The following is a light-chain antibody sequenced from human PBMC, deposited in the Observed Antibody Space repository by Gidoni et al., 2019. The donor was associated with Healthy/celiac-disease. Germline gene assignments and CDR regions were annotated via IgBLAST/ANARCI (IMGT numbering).Light chain of an antibody. CDR1: ALPKQY. CDR2: KDS. V-gene: IGLV3-25*03. J-gene: IGLJ2*01. Sequence: VSVSPGQTARITCSGDALPKQYAYWYQQKPGQAPVLVIYKDSERPSGIPERFSGSSSGTTVTLTISGVQAEDEADYYCQSADSSGTYAHVVFGGGTKLTVL. CDR3: QSADSSGTYAHVV.